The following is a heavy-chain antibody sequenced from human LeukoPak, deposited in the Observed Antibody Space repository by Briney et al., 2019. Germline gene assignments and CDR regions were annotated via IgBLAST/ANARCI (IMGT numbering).Heavy chain of an antibody. CDR3: AKGAFCPSTSCFNWFDP. D-gene: IGHD2-2*01. Sequence: GGSLRLSCAASGFTFCSYAMNWVRQAPGKGLEWVSAISGSGTSTYYADFVKGRFAISRDNSKNTLYLQMNSLRAEDTAVYYCAKGAFCPSTSCFNWFDPWGQGTLVTVSS. V-gene: IGHV3-23*01. J-gene: IGHJ5*02. CDR2: ISGSGTST. CDR1: GFTFCSYA.